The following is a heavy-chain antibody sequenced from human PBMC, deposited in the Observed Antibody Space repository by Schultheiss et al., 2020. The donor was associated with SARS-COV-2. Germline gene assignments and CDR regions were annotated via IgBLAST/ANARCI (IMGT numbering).Heavy chain of an antibody. Sequence: GGSLRLSCAASGFTFSSYAMSWVRQAPGKGLEWVSRINSDGSSTSYADSVKGRFTISRDNAKNTLYLQMNSLRAEDTAVYYCARGRGFRRSDYYYYMDVWGKGTTVTVSS. CDR2: INSDGSST. D-gene: IGHD3-10*01. V-gene: IGHV3-74*01. CDR3: ARGRGFRRSDYYYYMDV. J-gene: IGHJ6*03. CDR1: GFTFSSYA.